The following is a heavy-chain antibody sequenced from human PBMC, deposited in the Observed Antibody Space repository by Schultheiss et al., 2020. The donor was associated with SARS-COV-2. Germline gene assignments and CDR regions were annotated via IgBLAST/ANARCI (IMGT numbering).Heavy chain of an antibody. D-gene: IGHD2-2*01. CDR1: GGSFSGYY. CDR2: IYYSGST. CDR3: ARFLPEDIVVVPAASYYYYYYMDV. V-gene: IGHV4-34*01. Sequence: SETLSLTCAVYGGSFSGYYWSWIRQPPGKGLEWIGYIYYSGSTYYNPSLKSRVTISVDTSKNQFSLKLSSVTAADTAVYYCARFLPEDIVVVPAASYYYYYYMDVWGKGTTVTVSS. J-gene: IGHJ6*03.